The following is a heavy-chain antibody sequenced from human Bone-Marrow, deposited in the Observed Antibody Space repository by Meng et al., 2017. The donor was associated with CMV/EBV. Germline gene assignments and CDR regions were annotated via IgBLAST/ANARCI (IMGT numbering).Heavy chain of an antibody. J-gene: IGHJ5*02. Sequence: GNFSSYAISWVRQAPGQGLEWMGGIIPIFGTANYAQKFQGRVTITADESTSTAYMELSSLRSEDTAVYYCARALQGIAVAGTWWFDPWGQGTLVTVSS. CDR1: GNFSSYA. V-gene: IGHV1-69*01. CDR3: ARALQGIAVAGTWWFDP. D-gene: IGHD6-19*01. CDR2: IIPIFGTA.